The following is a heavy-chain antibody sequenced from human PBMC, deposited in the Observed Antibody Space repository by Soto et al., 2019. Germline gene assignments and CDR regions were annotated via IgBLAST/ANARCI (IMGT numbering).Heavy chain of an antibody. Sequence: QVQLQESGPGLVKPSQTLSLTCTVSGGSISSGGYYWSWIRQHPGKGMEWIGYSYYSGSTYYNPSLKSRVTISVDTSKNQFSLKLSSVTAADTAVYYCARDGYYYDSSGYSRAEYFQHWGQGTLVTVSS. CDR1: GGSISSGGYY. D-gene: IGHD3-22*01. J-gene: IGHJ1*01. CDR2: SYYSGST. CDR3: ARDGYYYDSSGYSRAEYFQH. V-gene: IGHV4-31*03.